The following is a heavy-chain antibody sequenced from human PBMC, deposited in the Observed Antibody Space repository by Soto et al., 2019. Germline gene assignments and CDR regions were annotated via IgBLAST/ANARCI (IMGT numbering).Heavy chain of an antibody. CDR1: GYTFRNFG. Sequence: QIQLLQSGAEVKKPGASVKVTCKASGYTFRNFGISWVRQAPGQGLEWMGWISAYNANANYEQKVQGRLTMTADTSTSTAYMELRSLRSDDTAVYYCARENSYFDYWGQGTLVTVSS. CDR2: ISAYNANA. CDR3: ARENSYFDY. V-gene: IGHV1-18*01. J-gene: IGHJ4*02.